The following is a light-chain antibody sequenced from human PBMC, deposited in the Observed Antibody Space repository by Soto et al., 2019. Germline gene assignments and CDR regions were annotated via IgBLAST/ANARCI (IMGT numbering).Light chain of an antibody. V-gene: IGKV3-20*01. J-gene: IGKJ2*01. CDR3: QQYGDSPPNT. CDR1: QSVNSRF. CDR2: AAS. Sequence: EIVLTQSPGPLSLSPGERATLSCRASQSVNSRFLAWYQHKPGQAPRLLISAASTRATGIPDRFSGSASGTDFTLTISRLEPEDFAVSYCQQYGDSPPNTFGQGTKLEIK.